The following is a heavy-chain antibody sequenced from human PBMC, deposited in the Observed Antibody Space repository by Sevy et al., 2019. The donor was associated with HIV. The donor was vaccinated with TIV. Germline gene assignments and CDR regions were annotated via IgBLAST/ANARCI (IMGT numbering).Heavy chain of an antibody. D-gene: IGHD3-10*01. V-gene: IGHV3-21*01. J-gene: IGHJ3*01. CDR3: ARPYGSGSWEAFDV. CDR2: ISGSSNYI. CDR1: GFSFSSYT. Sequence: GESLRLSCAASGFSFSSYTMNWVRQAPGQGLEWVSSISGSSNYIYYADSLMGRFTISRDNAKNSLYLQMHSLRADDTAVYFCARPYGSGSWEAFDVWGQGTVVTVSS.